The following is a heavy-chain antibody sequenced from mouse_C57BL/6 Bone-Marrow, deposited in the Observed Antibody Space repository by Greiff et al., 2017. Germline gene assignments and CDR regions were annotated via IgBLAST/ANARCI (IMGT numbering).Heavy chain of an antibody. CDR1: GFTFSDYG. CDR3: ARGYSMDY. V-gene: IGHV5-17*01. Sequence: EVKLVESGGGLVKPGGSLKLSCAASGFTFSDYGMHWVRQAPEKGLEWVAYISSGSSTIYYADTVKGRFTISRDNAKNTLFLLMTSLRSEDTAMYYCARGYSMDYWGQGTSVTVSS. J-gene: IGHJ4*01. D-gene: IGHD1-2*01. CDR2: ISSGSSTI.